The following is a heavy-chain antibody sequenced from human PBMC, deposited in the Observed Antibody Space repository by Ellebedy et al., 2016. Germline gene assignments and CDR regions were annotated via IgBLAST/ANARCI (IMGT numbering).Heavy chain of an antibody. Sequence: GESLKISXAVSGIRFSNFFMSWVRQAPGKGLEWVSTISGGGDKTYLADSVKGRFIISRDNFRNTLYLQMNGLTTDDTAVYYYRPGHYSGSWGLGSLVTVSS. CDR3: RPGHYSGS. J-gene: IGHJ4*02. CDR1: GIRFSNFF. CDR2: ISGGGDKT. V-gene: IGHV3-23*01.